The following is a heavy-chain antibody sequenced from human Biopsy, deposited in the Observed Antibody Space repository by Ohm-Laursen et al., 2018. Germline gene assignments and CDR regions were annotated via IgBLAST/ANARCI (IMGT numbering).Heavy chain of an antibody. V-gene: IGHV1-2*02. Sequence: ASVKVSCKSSRYTFTGDYIHWVRQAPGQGLEWMGWIDPKYGDTKFAQKFQGRVTMTRDTSTSTIYMDLSSLGSDDTAVYYCATDTLMAQNLVPGENWFDPWGQGTLVTVSS. CDR1: RYTFTGDY. CDR3: ATDTLMAQNLVPGENWFDP. D-gene: IGHD3-10*01. CDR2: IDPKYGDT. J-gene: IGHJ5*02.